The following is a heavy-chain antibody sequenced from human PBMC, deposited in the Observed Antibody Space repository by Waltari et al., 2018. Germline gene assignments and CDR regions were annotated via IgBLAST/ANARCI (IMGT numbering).Heavy chain of an antibody. J-gene: IGHJ6*02. CDR2: INWNGGST. D-gene: IGHD3-10*01. CDR3: AKDSLGLPFYYVDV. CDR1: GFRFGDYD. V-gene: IGHV3-20*04. Sequence: DVQLVESGGSVVRTGGSLRHSCAASGFRFGDYDLSWVRQAPGKGLDWVSGINWNGGSTRYAESGNGRFTLSRDNAQNSLYLTMNSLRDADMALYYCAKDSLGLPFYYVDVWGQGTTVTVS.